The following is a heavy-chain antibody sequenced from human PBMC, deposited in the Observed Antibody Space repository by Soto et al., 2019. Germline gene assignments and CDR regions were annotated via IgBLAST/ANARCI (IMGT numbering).Heavy chain of an antibody. Sequence: GGSLRLSCAASGFTFSSYGMHWVRQAPGKGLEWVAVISYDGSNKYYADSVKGRFTISGDNSKNTLYLQMNSLRAEDTAVYYCAKDDSYGSKYYYYGMDVWGQGTTVTVSS. D-gene: IGHD5-18*01. CDR3: AKDDSYGSKYYYYGMDV. CDR2: ISYDGSNK. CDR1: GFTFSSYG. V-gene: IGHV3-30*18. J-gene: IGHJ6*02.